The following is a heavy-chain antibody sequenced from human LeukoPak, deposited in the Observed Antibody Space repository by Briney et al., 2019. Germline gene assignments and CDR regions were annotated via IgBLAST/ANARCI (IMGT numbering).Heavy chain of an antibody. CDR3: AKRNRIAGAFGAFDV. J-gene: IGHJ3*01. CDR2: IRYVGRNT. CDR1: GFTFTSYG. D-gene: IGHD1-26*01. Sequence: PGGSRRPSGAAPGFTFTSYGTHWGGRAPGKGRGWVAFIRYVGRNTYYADSVKGRFTTSRNNPTNTPYMQVNSLRTADPAVNYSAKRNRIAGAFGAFDVWGQGTMVTVSA. V-gene: IGHV3-30*02.